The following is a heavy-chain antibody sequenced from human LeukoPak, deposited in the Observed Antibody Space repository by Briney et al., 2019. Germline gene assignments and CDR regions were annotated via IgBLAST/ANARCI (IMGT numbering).Heavy chain of an antibody. CDR1: GFTFSSYW. CDR3: ARGTIAAPGTDY. CDR2: MNQDGSAK. J-gene: IGHJ4*02. V-gene: IGHV3-7*01. Sequence: GGSLRLSCAASGFTFSSYWMDWVRQAPGKGLEWVANMNQDGSAKRHADSVKGRFTISRDNAKNSLYLQMNSLRAEDTAVYYCARGTIAAPGTDYWGQGVLVTVSS. D-gene: IGHD6-13*01.